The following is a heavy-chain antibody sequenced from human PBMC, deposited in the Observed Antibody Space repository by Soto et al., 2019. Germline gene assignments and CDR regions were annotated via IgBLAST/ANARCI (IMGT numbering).Heavy chain of an antibody. V-gene: IGHV1-2*02. D-gene: IGHD6-19*01. CDR1: GYTFTDYY. Sequence: QVQLVQSGDEVKKPGASVKVSCKASGYTFTDYYMHWVRQAPGQGLEWMGWINPNSGGTNYAQKFQCRVTMTRDTSISTAYMELNRLRSDDTAVYYCARDKSPSSGWPGMDVWGQGTTVTVSS. CDR3: ARDKSPSSGWPGMDV. CDR2: INPNSGGT. J-gene: IGHJ6*02.